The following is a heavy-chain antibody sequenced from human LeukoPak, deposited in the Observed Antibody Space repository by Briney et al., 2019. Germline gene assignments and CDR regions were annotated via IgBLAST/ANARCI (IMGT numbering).Heavy chain of an antibody. J-gene: IGHJ4*02. V-gene: IGHV3-21*01. D-gene: IGHD4-11*01. CDR1: GFTFSSYE. Sequence: TTGGSLRLSCTASGFTFSSYEMNWVRQAPGKGLEWVSSISSESSYILYADSVRGRFTISRDNAKNSLYLQMNSLGAEDTAVYYCARFETTITTDDYWGQGTLVTVSS. CDR3: ARFETTITTDDY. CDR2: ISSESSYI.